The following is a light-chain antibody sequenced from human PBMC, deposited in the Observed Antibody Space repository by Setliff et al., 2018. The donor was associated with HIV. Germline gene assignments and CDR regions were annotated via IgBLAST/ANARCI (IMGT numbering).Light chain of an antibody. CDR1: SSDVGSYKL. CDR2: EIN. Sequence: QSALTQPASVSGSPGQSITISCTAPSSDVGSYKLVSWYQQHPGKVPKLIIYEINKRPSGVSNRFSGSKSGNTASLTISGLQAEDEADYYCCSFATNNTKVFGSGTKVTVL. J-gene: IGLJ1*01. CDR3: CSFATNNTKV. V-gene: IGLV2-23*02.